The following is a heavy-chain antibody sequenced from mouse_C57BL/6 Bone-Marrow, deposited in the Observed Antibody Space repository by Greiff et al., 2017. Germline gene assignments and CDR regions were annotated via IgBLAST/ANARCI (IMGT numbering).Heavy chain of an antibody. CDR3: ARRDYDGAWFAY. CDR2: FHPYNDDT. Sequence: VQLQESGAELVKPGASVKMSCKASGYTFTTHPIEWMKQNHGKSLEWIGNFHPYNDDTKYNEKFKGKATLTVEKSSSTVYLELSRLTSDDSAVYYCARRDYDGAWFAYWGQGTLVTVSA. CDR1: GYTFTTHP. J-gene: IGHJ3*01. D-gene: IGHD2-4*01. V-gene: IGHV1-47*01.